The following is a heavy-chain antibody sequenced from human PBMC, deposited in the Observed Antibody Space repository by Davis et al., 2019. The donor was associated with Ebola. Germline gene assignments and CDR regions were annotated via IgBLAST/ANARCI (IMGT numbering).Heavy chain of an antibody. CDR3: ARHHYMRIDY. V-gene: IGHV3-7*03. D-gene: IGHD4-11*01. CDR2: INQDGSEK. CDR1: GFTFSGHW. Sequence: GESLKISCAASGFTFSGHWMTWVRPAPGKGLEWVANINQDGSEKNYVDSVKGRFTISRDNAKSSLYVYMNSLRGDDTAVYYCARHHYMRIDYWGQGSVVTVSS. J-gene: IGHJ4*02.